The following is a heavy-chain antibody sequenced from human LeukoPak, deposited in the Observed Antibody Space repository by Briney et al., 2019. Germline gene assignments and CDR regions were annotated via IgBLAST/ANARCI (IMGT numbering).Heavy chain of an antibody. J-gene: IGHJ4*02. D-gene: IGHD4-11*01. Sequence: SETLSLTCDLCGRSIIGYHWNWIRQSPGKGLEWIGEINHSGSANYNPSFKSRVTISLDTSKSQFSLELRSVTAADTAVYYCARDPTTVVSVPYYFDDWGQGTLVTVSS. CDR3: ARDPTTVVSVPYYFDD. V-gene: IGHV4-34*01. CDR1: GRSIIGYH. CDR2: INHSGSA.